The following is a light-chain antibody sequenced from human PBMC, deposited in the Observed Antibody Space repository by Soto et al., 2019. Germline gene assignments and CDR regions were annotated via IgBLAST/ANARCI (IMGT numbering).Light chain of an antibody. CDR1: SSDIGGYNY. J-gene: IGLJ3*02. Sequence: QSALTQPASVSGSPGQSITISCTGTSSDIGGYNYVSWYQQHPGKAPKLMIYEVSNRPSGVSNRFSGSKSGNAASLTISVLQAEDEADYYCSAFTSSTTLAFGVGTKVTVL. CDR2: EVS. CDR3: SAFTSSTTLA. V-gene: IGLV2-14*01.